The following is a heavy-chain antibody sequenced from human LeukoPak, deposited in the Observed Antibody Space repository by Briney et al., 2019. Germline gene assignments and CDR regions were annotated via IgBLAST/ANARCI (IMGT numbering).Heavy chain of an antibody. J-gene: IGHJ5*02. CDR3: GSNYYDSSGSFRT. Sequence: SVKVSCKASGGTFSSYAISWVRQAPGQGLEWMGRIIPIFGTANYAQKFQGRVTITTDESTSTAYMELSSLRSEDTAVYYCGSNYYDSSGSFRTWGQGTLVTVSS. CDR1: GGTFSSYA. CDR2: IIPIFGTA. V-gene: IGHV1-69*05. D-gene: IGHD3-22*01.